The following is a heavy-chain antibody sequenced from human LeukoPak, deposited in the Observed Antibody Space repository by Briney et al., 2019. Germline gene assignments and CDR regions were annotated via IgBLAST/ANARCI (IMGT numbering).Heavy chain of an antibody. D-gene: IGHD6-19*01. CDR1: GFTFSDYY. V-gene: IGHV3-11*04. J-gene: IGHJ4*02. CDR3: ARSSEYSSGLYFDY. Sequence: GGSLRLSCAASGFTFSDYYMSWIRQAPGKGLEWVSYISSRGSTIYYADSVKGRFTISRDNAKNSLYLQMNSLRAEDTAVYYCARSSEYSSGLYFDYWGQGTLVTVSS. CDR2: ISSRGSTI.